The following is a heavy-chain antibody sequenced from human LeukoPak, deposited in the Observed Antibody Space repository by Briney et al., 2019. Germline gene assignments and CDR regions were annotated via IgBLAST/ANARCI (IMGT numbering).Heavy chain of an antibody. CDR2: ISISSSSV. Sequence: GGSLRLSCAASGFTFSSHAMNWVRQAPGKGLEWVSYISISSSSVYYADSVKGRFTISRDNAKNSLYLQMNSLRAEDTAIYYCARDKLAAAGDDNFDIWGQGTMVTVSS. J-gene: IGHJ3*02. V-gene: IGHV3-48*04. CDR1: GFTFSSHA. D-gene: IGHD6-13*01. CDR3: ARDKLAAAGDDNFDI.